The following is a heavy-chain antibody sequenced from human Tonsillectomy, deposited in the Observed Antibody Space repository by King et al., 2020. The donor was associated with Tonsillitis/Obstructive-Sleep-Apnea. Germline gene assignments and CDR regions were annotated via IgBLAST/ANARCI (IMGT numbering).Heavy chain of an antibody. Sequence: QLQESGPGLVKPSETLSLTCTVSGGSISSYYWSWIRQPPGKGLEWIGYSFYSGSTTYNPSLESRVTISVDTSKNQFSLKLSSVTAADTAVYYCARDHCSSTSCYGNYYYMDVWGKGTTVTVSS. CDR1: GGSISSYY. V-gene: IGHV4-59*01. D-gene: IGHD2-2*01. J-gene: IGHJ6*03. CDR2: SFYSGST. CDR3: ARDHCSSTSCYGNYYYMDV.